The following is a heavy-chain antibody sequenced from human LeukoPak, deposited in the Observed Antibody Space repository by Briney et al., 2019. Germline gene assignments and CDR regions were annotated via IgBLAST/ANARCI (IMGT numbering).Heavy chain of an antibody. J-gene: IGHJ4*02. CDR2: MNPNSGNT. D-gene: IGHD3-22*01. Sequence: GSAVNVPCKASGYTFTSYDINWVRQATGQGLEWMGWMNPNSGNTGYAQTFQGRVTMTRNTSISRAYMELSSLRSQDTAVYYCARGAYYYDSSGSPAGYWGQGTLVTVSS. CDR3: ARGAYYYDSSGSPAGY. V-gene: IGHV1-8*01. CDR1: GYTFTSYD.